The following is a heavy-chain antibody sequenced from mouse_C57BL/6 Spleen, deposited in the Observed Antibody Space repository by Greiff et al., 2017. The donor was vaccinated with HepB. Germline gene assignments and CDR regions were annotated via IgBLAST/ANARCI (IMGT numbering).Heavy chain of an antibody. Sequence: EVKVEESGPGLVKPSQSLSLTCSVTGYSITSGYYWNWIRQFPGNKLEWMGYISYDGSNNYNPSLKNRISITRDTSKNQFFLKLNSVTTEDTATYYCARGGYDYWGDYWGQGTTLTVSS. V-gene: IGHV3-6*01. CDR3: ARGGYDYWGDY. J-gene: IGHJ2*01. D-gene: IGHD2-4*01. CDR2: ISYDGSN. CDR1: GYSITSGYY.